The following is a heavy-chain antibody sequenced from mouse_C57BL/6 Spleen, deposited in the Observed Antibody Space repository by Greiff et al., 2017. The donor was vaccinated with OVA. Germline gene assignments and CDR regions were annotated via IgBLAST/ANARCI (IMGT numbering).Heavy chain of an antibody. CDR1: GFTFSSYA. Sequence: EVQVVESGGGLVKPGGSLKLSCAASGFTFSSYAMSWVRQTPEKRLEWVATISDGGSYTYYPDNVKGRFTISRDNAKNNLYLQKSHLKSEDTAMYYWARVNYYYGSSRGDYWGQGTTLTVSS. CDR2: ISDGGSYT. J-gene: IGHJ2*01. CDR3: ARVNYYYGSSRGDY. V-gene: IGHV5-4*01. D-gene: IGHD1-1*01.